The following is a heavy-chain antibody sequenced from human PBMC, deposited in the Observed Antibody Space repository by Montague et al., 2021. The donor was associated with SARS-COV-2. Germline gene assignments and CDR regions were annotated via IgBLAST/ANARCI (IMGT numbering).Heavy chain of an antibody. J-gene: IGHJ6*02. CDR2: IYYSGST. CDR1: GCSISSSSYY. V-gene: IGHV4-39*07. Sequence: SETLSLTCTVSGCSISSSSYYWGWIRQPPGKGLEWIGRIYYSGSTYYNPSLKSRVTISVDTSKNQFSLKLSSLTAADTAVYYCARDQGYNWNYYYYYGMDVWGQGTTVTVSS. D-gene: IGHD1-20*01. CDR3: ARDQGYNWNYYYYYGMDV.